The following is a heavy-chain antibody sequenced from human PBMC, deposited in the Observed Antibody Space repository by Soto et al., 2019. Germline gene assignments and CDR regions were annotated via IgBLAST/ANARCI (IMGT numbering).Heavy chain of an antibody. J-gene: IGHJ4*02. CDR2: IDPSDSQT. CDR1: GDSFAGYW. V-gene: IGHV5-10-1*01. Sequence: PVESLKISCKGSGDSFAGYWITWVRQKPGKGLEWMGRIDPSDSQTYYSPSFRGHVTISVTKSITTVFLQWSSLRASDTAMYYCARQIYDSDTGPNFQYYFDSWGQGTPVTVSS. D-gene: IGHD3-22*01. CDR3: ARQIYDSDTGPNFQYYFDS.